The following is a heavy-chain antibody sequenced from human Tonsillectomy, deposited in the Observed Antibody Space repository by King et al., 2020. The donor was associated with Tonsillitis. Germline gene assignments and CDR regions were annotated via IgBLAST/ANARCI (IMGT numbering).Heavy chain of an antibody. CDR3: AKPISHTPHRSGGFDI. J-gene: IGHJ3*02. CDR1: GFAFSNYA. CDR2: ISASGGTT. D-gene: IGHD3-10*01. Sequence: VQLVESGGGLVQPGGSLRLSCAASGFAFSNYAMSWVRQAPGQGLQWVSGISASGGTTYYGDAVKGRFTISRDNSKNTVSVQMNSLRVEDTAVYYCAKPISHTPHRSGGFDIWGQGTLVTVSS. V-gene: IGHV3-23*04.